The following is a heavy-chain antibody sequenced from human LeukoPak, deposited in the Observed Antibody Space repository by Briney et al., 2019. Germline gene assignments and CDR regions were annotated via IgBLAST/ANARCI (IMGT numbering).Heavy chain of an antibody. V-gene: IGHV3-53*01. Sequence: GGSLRLSCVGSGFTVSINYMSWVRQAPGKGLEWVSFVDPDGVTSYADSVKGRFTISRDNSKNILYLQLTTLRAEDTAMYYCTKGTFDHWGQGTLVTVSS. CDR1: GFTVSINY. CDR2: VDPDGVT. J-gene: IGHJ3*01. CDR3: TKGTFDH.